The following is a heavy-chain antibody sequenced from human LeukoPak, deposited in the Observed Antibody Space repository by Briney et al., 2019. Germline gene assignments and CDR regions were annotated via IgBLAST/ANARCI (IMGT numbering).Heavy chain of an antibody. V-gene: IGHV3-30*02. Sequence: GGSLRLSCAASGFTFSSYGMHWVRQAPGKGLEWVAFIRYDGSNKYYADSVKGRFTISRDNSKNTLYLQMNSLRAEDTAVYYCAKDPHTTHYYDSSGLDYWGQGTLVTVSS. CDR2: IRYDGSNK. CDR3: AKDPHTTHYYDSSGLDY. D-gene: IGHD3-22*01. CDR1: GFTFSSYG. J-gene: IGHJ4*02.